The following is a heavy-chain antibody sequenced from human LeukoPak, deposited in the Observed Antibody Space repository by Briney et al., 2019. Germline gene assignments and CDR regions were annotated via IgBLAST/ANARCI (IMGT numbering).Heavy chain of an antibody. CDR1: GYSISSGYY. J-gene: IGHJ4*02. CDR2: FYQSGST. Sequence: ASETLSLTCTVSGYSISSGYYWGWIRQPPGKGLEWIGGFYQSGSTYYNPSLKSRVTISVDTSENQFSLKLSSVTAADTAVYYCVRWVDYWGQGTLVTVSS. D-gene: IGHD6-13*01. V-gene: IGHV4-38-2*02. CDR3: VRWVDY.